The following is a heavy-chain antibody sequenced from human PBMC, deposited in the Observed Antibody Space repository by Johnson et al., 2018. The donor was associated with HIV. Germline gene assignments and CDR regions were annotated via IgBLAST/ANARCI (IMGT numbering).Heavy chain of an antibody. CDR1: GFTFRSYP. D-gene: IGHD1-14*01. V-gene: IGHV3-73*01. J-gene: IGHJ3*02. Sequence: VQLVESGGGLIQPGGSVRLSCAASGFTFRSYPLDGVRQAPGKGLEWVGRIRSKANSYATAYAASVKGRFTISRDDSKNTAYLQMNSLKTEDTALYYCAKDRFAAITYAFDIWGRGTLVTVSS. CDR2: IRSKANSYAT. CDR3: AKDRFAAITYAFDI.